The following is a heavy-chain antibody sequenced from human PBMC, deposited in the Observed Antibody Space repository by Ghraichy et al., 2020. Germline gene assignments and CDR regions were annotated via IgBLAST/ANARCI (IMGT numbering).Heavy chain of an antibody. CDR3: ARDREYYDSDGYFYYGMDV. V-gene: IGHV3-48*02. Sequence: GGSLRLSCAASGFIFSDHSMNWVRQAPGKGLEWVSYITTSSRTIYYADSVKGRFTISRDNAKNSLYLQMNSLRDEDTAVYYCARDREYYDSDGYFYYGMDVWGHGTLVTVS. J-gene: IGHJ6*02. CDR1: GFIFSDHS. CDR2: ITTSSRTI. D-gene: IGHD3-22*01.